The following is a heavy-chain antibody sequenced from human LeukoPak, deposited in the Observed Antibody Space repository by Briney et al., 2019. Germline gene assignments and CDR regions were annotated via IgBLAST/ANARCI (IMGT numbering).Heavy chain of an antibody. CDR2: IYYSGST. Sequence: PSETLSLTCTVSGGSISSYYWSWIRQPPGQGLEWIGYIYYSGSTNYNPSLKSRVTISVDTSKNQFSLKLSSVTAADTAVYYCARGRDSSGYYYYYYYMDVWGKGTTVTVSS. D-gene: IGHD3-22*01. CDR1: GGSISSYY. J-gene: IGHJ6*03. V-gene: IGHV4-59*01. CDR3: ARGRDSSGYYYYYYYMDV.